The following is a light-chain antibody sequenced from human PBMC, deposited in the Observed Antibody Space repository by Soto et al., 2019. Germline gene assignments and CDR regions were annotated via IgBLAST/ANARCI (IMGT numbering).Light chain of an antibody. CDR2: DAS. CDR3: QQRSNWPPVT. V-gene: IGKV3-11*01. Sequence: EIVLTQSPATLSLSPGERATRSCRASQSINRHLAWYRQKPGQAPRLLIYDASNRATGIPARFSGSGSGTDFTLTISSLEPEDFGVYYCQQRSNWPPVTFGGGTKVDIK. J-gene: IGKJ4*01. CDR1: QSINRH.